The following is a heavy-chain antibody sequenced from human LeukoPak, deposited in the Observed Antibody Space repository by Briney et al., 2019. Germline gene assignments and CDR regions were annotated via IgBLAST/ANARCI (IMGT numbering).Heavy chain of an antibody. Sequence: SQTLSLTCVVSGGSISSGGYSWNWIRQPPGKGLEWIGYIYHSGSTYYNPSLKSRVTLSLDRSKNQFSLKLSSVTAADTAVYYCARAIIWGDRTWIPPSDAFDIWGQGTVVTVSS. D-gene: IGHD5-18*01. CDR1: GGSISSGGYS. CDR3: ARAIIWGDRTWIPPSDAFDI. V-gene: IGHV4-30-2*01. J-gene: IGHJ3*02. CDR2: IYHSGST.